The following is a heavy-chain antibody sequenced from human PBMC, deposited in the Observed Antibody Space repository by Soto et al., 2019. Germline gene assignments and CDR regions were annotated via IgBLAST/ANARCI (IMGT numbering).Heavy chain of an antibody. D-gene: IGHD3-3*01. CDR3: AAFVGAHWYFDL. Sequence: QVQLQESGPGLVMPSQTLSLTCTVSRDSFSRGDCYWTWIRQPPGKGLEWIGFIYNSGTTFYNPSLKSRVTISLNTSKNQFSLKLTSVTAADTAVYYCAAFVGAHWYFDLWGRGTLVTVSS. CDR1: RDSFSRGDCY. J-gene: IGHJ2*01. CDR2: IYNSGTT. V-gene: IGHV4-30-4*01.